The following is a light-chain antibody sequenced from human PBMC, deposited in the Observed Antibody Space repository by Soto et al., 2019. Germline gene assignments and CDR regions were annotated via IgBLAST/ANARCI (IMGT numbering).Light chain of an antibody. J-gene: IGKJ5*01. Sequence: DIQMTQSPSTLSAFVGDRVTITSRASQSISSWLAWYQQKPGKAPKLLIYDASSLESGVPSRFRGSGSGTDFTLTISKLQPEDFETYYCQQLNAYPLTFGQGTRLEIK. CDR3: QQLNAYPLT. V-gene: IGKV1-5*01. CDR2: DAS. CDR1: QSISSW.